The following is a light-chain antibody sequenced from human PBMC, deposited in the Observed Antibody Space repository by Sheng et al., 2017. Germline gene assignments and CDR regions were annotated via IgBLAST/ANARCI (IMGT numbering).Light chain of an antibody. CDR3: QAWDSSTVA. Sequence: SYELTQAPSVSVSPGQTASITCSGEKLGDKYASWYQQKPGQSPVLVIYQDTKRPSGIPERFSGSNSGNTATLTISGTQAVDEADYYCQAWDSSTVAFGGGTKLTVL. CDR2: QDT. CDR1: KLGDKY. J-gene: IGLJ3*02. V-gene: IGLV3-1*01.